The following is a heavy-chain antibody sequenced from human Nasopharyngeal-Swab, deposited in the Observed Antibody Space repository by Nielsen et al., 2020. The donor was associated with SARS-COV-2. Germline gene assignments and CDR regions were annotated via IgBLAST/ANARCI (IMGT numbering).Heavy chain of an antibody. CDR3: VKHQGSSSDQ. CDR2: DGSSQ. J-gene: IGHJ4*02. Sequence: GESLKISCTAPGFTLAYVMHWVRQAPGQGLVWVGVDGSSQQYADSVRGRFTISRDNAKNTLYLQMNSLRVEDTAVYYCVKHQGSSSDQWGQGTLVTVSS. CDR1: GFTLAYV. V-gene: IGHV3-30-3*01.